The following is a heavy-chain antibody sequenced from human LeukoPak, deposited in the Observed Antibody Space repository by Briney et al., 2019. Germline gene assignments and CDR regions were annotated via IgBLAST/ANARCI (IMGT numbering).Heavy chain of an antibody. Sequence: GASVKVSCKASAYTFTSCGISWVRQAPGQGLEWMGWISAFNGNTDFAQNLQDRITMTIDISTNTAYMELRSLRSDDAAVYFCARDGGWLDPWGQGTLVTVSS. D-gene: IGHD2-15*01. CDR2: ISAFNGNT. CDR1: AYTFTSCG. J-gene: IGHJ5*02. CDR3: ARDGGWLDP. V-gene: IGHV1-18*01.